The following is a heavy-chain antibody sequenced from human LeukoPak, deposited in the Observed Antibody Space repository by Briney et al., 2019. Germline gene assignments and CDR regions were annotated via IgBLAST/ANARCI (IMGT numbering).Heavy chain of an antibody. J-gene: IGHJ6*03. Sequence: SETLSLTCTVSGYSISNAYYWGWIRQTPGTGLEWIASIYHSGSTNYNPSLKSRVTISVDTSKNQFSLKLSSVTAADTAVYYCARAVQLERPPPLIGYYYMDVWGKGTTVTVSS. D-gene: IGHD1-1*01. CDR3: ARAVQLERPPPLIGYYYMDV. V-gene: IGHV4-38-2*02. CDR2: IYHSGST. CDR1: GYSISNAYY.